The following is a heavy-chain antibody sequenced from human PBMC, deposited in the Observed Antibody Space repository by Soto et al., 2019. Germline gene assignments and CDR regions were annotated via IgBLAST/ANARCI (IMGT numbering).Heavy chain of an antibody. V-gene: IGHV3-72*01. D-gene: IGHD3-10*02. CDR1: GFTFSDHY. CDR2: IRHKIYNYTK. CDR3: TRAGMLTTPYYSDS. Sequence: EVQLVESGGGLVQPEGSLRLSCAASGFTFSDHYMDWVRQAPGKGLEWVGRIRHKIYNYTKEYAASVKGRFTISRDNSRNSLYLQMSSRKTEDTAMYYCTRAGMLTTPYYSDSWGQGTLVTVSS. J-gene: IGHJ4*02.